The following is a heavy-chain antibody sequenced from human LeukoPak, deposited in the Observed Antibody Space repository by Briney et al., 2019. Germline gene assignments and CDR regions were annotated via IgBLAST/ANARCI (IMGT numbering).Heavy chain of an antibody. CDR2: IYYTGST. V-gene: IGHV4-39*01. J-gene: IGHJ5*02. CDR3: AGHHDRSCFDP. D-gene: IGHD3-3*01. Sequence: NPSETLSLTCTVSGGSISSSSYYWGWIRQPPGKGLEWIGSIYYTGSTYYNPSLKSRVTISIDTSKNQFSLTLTSVTAADTAVYYCAGHHDRSCFDPWGQGTLVTVSS. CDR1: GGSISSSSYY.